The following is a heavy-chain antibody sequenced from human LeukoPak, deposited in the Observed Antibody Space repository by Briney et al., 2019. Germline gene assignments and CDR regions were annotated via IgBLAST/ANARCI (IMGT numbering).Heavy chain of an antibody. CDR3: ARERACGASSCVAYYFDS. Sequence: GGPLRRSCGASGVTFSNDGMDWVRQAPGQGLEWVSSISASSTYIWYADSVKGRFTISRDNAKSSLYLQMDSLRAEDTAVYYCARERACGASSCVAYYFDSWGQGTLVTVSS. CDR2: ISASSTYI. CDR1: GVTFSNDG. J-gene: IGHJ4*02. D-gene: IGHD2-2*01. V-gene: IGHV3-21*01.